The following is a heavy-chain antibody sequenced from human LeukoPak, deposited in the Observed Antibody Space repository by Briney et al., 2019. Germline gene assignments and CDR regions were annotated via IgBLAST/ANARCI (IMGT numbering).Heavy chain of an antibody. CDR3: ARGWELNY. V-gene: IGHV4-59*12. J-gene: IGHJ4*02. CDR1: GGSISSYY. D-gene: IGHD1-26*01. Sequence: SETLSLTCTVSGGSISSYYWSWIRQPPGKGLEWIGYIYYSGSTNYNPSLKSRVTISVDTSKNQFSLQLNSVTPDDTAVYYCARGWELNYWGQGTLVTVSS. CDR2: IYYSGST.